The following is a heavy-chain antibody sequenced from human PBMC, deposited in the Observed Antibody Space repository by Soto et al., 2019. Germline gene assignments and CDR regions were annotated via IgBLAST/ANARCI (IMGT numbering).Heavy chain of an antibody. CDR3: ARHTPAISISDH. CDR1: GGSISSSSYY. Sequence: QLQLQESGPGLVKPSETLSLTCTVSGGSISSSSYYWGWIRQPPGKGLEWIGSIYYSGSTYYNPSLMSCVTISVDTSKNQFSLKLSSLTAADTAVYYCARHTPAISISDHWGQGTLVTVSS. V-gene: IGHV4-39*01. CDR2: IYYSGST. J-gene: IGHJ4*02. D-gene: IGHD2-15*01.